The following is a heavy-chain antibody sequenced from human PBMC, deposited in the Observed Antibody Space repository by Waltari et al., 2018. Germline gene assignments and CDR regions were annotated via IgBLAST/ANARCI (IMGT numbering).Heavy chain of an antibody. Sequence: QVQLVQSGAEVKKPGSSVKVSWKASGGTFSSDVISWVRQVPGQGLEWMGRINPVYGTTDYAQKCQGRVTLTADKSTNTAYMELSSLKSEDTGIYYCAKEGVYQWRVVVISMLDHWGQGTLVTVSS. CDR3: AKEGVYQWRVVVISMLDH. D-gene: IGHD3-22*01. J-gene: IGHJ4*02. CDR1: GGTFSSDV. V-gene: IGHV1-69*08. CDR2: INPVYGTT.